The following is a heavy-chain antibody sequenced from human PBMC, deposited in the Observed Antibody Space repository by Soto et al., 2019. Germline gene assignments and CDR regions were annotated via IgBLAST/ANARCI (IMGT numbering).Heavy chain of an antibody. D-gene: IGHD3-10*01. J-gene: IGHJ6*02. V-gene: IGHV1-69*01. CDR1: GGSFNNYA. CDR2: IIPNFDTP. CDR3: AVARVREIIIFESSGLHV. Sequence: QVHLVQSGAEVKKPGSSVKVSCKTSGGSFNNYAVSWVRQAPGQGLEWMGGIIPNFDTPNYAQKFQDRITIIADESTRKVSMALRRLRSNDTAVYYCAVARVREIIIFESSGLHVWGQGTTVIFSS.